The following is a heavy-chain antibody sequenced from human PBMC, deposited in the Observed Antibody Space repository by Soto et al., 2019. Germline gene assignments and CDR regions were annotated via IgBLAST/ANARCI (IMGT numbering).Heavy chain of an antibody. V-gene: IGHV3-7*01. J-gene: IGHJ4*02. CDR3: ARDGVAAGLYFDY. Sequence: GGSLRLSCAASGFTFSSYWVNWVRQTPGKGLEWVASIKQDGSERYYVDSVKGRFTISRDNAKNSLYLQLNSLRAEDTAVYYCARDGVAAGLYFDYWGQGPLVTVSS. D-gene: IGHD2-15*01. CDR2: IKQDGSER. CDR1: GFTFSSYW.